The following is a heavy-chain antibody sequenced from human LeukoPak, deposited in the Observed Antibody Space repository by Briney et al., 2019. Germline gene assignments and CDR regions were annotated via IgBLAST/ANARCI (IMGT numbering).Heavy chain of an antibody. CDR3: ARDGVSYYYYRTV. Sequence: GGSLRLSCAASGFTFSSYWMSWVRQAPGKGLEWVSVIYSGGSTYYADSVKGRFTISRDNSKNTLYLQMNSLRAEDTAVYYCARDGVSYYYYRTVWAKGPTVPVSS. CDR2: IYSGGST. D-gene: IGHD3-16*01. J-gene: IGHJ6*03. V-gene: IGHV3-66*02. CDR1: GFTFSSYW.